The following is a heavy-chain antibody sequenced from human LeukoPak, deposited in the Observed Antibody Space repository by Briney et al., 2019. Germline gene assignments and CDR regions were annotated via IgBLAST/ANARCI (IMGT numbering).Heavy chain of an antibody. CDR3: SRHPQTGDTLDF. D-gene: IGHD7-27*01. J-gene: IGHJ3*01. CDR1: GFTFSGSA. CDR2: IRSKADSYAT. V-gene: IGHV3-73*01. Sequence: GGSLRLSCAASGFTFSGSAMHWVRQASGKGLEWVGRIRSKADSYATTYSASVKGRFTISRDDSKNTAYLQMNSLKTEDTAVYYCSRHPQTGDTLDFWGQGTMVTVSS.